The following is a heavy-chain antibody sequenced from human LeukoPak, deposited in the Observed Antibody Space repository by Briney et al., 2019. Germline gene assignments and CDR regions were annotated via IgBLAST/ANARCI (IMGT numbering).Heavy chain of an antibody. CDR3: ARSRVWGSSLGDY. CDR2: ISWNSGSI. CDR1: GFTFDDYA. Sequence: PGGSLRLSCAASGFTFDDYAMHWVRQAPGKGLEWVSGISWNSGSIGYADSVKGRFTISRDNAKNSLYLQMNSLRAEDMALYYCARSRVWGSSLGDYWGQGTLVTVSS. J-gene: IGHJ4*02. V-gene: IGHV3-9*03. D-gene: IGHD3-16*01.